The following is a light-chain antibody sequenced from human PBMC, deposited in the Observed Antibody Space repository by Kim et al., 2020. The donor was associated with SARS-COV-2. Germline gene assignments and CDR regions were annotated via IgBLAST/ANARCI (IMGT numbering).Light chain of an antibody. CDR3: HQLNTFPPT. CDR1: QDIHIF. V-gene: IGKV1-9*01. J-gene: IGKJ4*01. CDR2: FAS. Sequence: DVQLTQSPSVVSASVGGTVTITCRASQDIHIFLGWFQQKPGRAPKLLMSFASASQSGVPSRFSGGGFGTQFTLTISSLQPDDFATYYCHQLNTFPPTLGGGTKLEI.